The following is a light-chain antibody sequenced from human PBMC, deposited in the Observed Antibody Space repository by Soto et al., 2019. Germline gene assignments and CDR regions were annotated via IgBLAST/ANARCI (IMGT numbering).Light chain of an antibody. J-gene: IGKJ4*01. V-gene: IGKV3-15*01. CDR1: QSVSSN. CDR3: QHYNNWPALT. CDR2: GAS. Sequence: EIVMTQSPATLSVSPGERATLSCRASQSVSSNLAWYQQTPGQAPRLLIYGASTRATGIPARFSGSGSGTEFTLAISSLQSEDFAVYYYQHYNNWPALTFGRGTKVEIK.